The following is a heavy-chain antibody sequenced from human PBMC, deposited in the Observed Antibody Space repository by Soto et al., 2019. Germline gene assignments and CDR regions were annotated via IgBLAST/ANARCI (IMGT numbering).Heavy chain of an antibody. CDR2: ISSSSSYI. J-gene: IGHJ4*02. V-gene: IGHV3-21*01. Sequence: GGSLRLSCAASGFTFSSYSMNWVRQAPGKGLEWVSSISSSSSYIYYADSVKGRFTISRDNAKNSLYLQMNSLRAEDTAVYYCARTIEMATIESTGVDYWGQGTLVTVSS. D-gene: IGHD5-12*01. CDR3: ARTIEMATIESTGVDY. CDR1: GFTFSSYS.